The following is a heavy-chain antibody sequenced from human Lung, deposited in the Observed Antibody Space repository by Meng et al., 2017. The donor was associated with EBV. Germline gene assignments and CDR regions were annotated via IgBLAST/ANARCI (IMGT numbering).Heavy chain of an antibody. CDR1: DGSLHGYS. CDR2: INHSAST. Sequence: QGQLQQWGAACWKPSECLALTCPVYDGSLHGYSCSWIRTPPGKGLEWIGEINHSASTTYNPSLKSRVTISVDTSKNQFSLRLNSVTAADTAVYYCARGGTSSAPFDYWGQGTLVTVSS. D-gene: IGHD2-2*01. V-gene: IGHV4-34*01. CDR3: ARGGTSSAPFDY. J-gene: IGHJ4*02.